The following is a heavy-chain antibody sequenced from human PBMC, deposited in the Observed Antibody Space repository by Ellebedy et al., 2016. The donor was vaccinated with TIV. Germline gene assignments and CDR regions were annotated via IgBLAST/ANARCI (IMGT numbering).Heavy chain of an antibody. D-gene: IGHD6-19*01. CDR1: GFIFSDYY. CDR3: ASDGVAVSDPWGAENDY. CDR2: ISRNGETI. V-gene: IGHV3-11*01. J-gene: IGHJ4*02. Sequence: GGSLRLSCAASGFIFSDYYMSWVRQAPGKGLEWLSYISRNGETIYYADSVKGRFTISRDNAKNSLYLQMSSLRAEDTAVYYCASDGVAVSDPWGAENDYWGQGTLVTVSS.